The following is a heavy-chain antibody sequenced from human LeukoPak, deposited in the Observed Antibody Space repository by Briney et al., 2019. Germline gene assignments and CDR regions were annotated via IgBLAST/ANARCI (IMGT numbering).Heavy chain of an antibody. CDR3: ARGRGGYSYGPFDY. CDR2: ISSNGDSL. V-gene: IGHV3-11*04. J-gene: IGHJ4*02. Sequence: GGSLRLSCAASGFTFSDYYMTWIRQAPGKGLEWVSFISSNGDSLYYADSVEGRFTISRDNAKNSLYLQMNSLRAEDTAVYYCARGRGGYSYGPFDYWGQGTLVTVSS. D-gene: IGHD5-18*01. CDR1: GFTFSDYY.